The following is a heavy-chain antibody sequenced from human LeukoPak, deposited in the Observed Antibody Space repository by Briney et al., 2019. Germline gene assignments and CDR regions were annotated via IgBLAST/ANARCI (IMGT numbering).Heavy chain of an antibody. D-gene: IGHD3-22*01. V-gene: IGHV3-23*01. CDR1: GFTFSSYA. Sequence: GGSLRLSCAASGFTFSSYAMSWVRQAPGKGLEWVSAISGSGGSTYYADSVKGRFTISRDNSKNTLYLQMNSLRAEDTAVYYCAKEYYDSSGYYQSYYFDYWGQGTLVTVSS. CDR3: AKEYYDSSGYYQSYYFDY. J-gene: IGHJ4*02. CDR2: ISGSGGST.